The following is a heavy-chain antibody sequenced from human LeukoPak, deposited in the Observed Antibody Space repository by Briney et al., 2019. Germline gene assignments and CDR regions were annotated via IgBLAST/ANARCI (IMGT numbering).Heavy chain of an antibody. CDR2: ISYDEGKK. V-gene: IGHV3-30-3*01. CDR1: GFTFSSYA. J-gene: IGHJ4*02. Sequence: GRSLRLSCVASGFTFSSYAMHWVRQALGKGLEWMAVISYDEGKKYYAGSVKGRFTISRDNFKNTLFLQMNSLRFEDTAVYYCARDFYGDPHYYFDYWGQGTLVAVSS. D-gene: IGHD4-17*01. CDR3: ARDFYGDPHYYFDY.